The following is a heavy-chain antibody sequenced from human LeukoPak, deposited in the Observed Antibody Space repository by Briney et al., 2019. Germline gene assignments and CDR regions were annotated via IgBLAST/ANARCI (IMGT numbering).Heavy chain of an antibody. Sequence: SQTLSLTCTVYAGSISTGSYYWNWIRQPAGKGLEWIGRFYNGGRTNFNHTLKRRVTISADTSKNQFSLKVRSVTAADTAVYYCARGDLKSDWFDPWGQGTLVTVSS. CDR1: AGSISTGSYY. V-gene: IGHV4-61*02. CDR3: ARGDLKSDWFDP. J-gene: IGHJ5*02. D-gene: IGHD3-3*01. CDR2: FYNGGRT.